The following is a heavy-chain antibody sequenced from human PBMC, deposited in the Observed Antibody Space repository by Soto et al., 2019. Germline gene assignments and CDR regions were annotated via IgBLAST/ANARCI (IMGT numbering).Heavy chain of an antibody. J-gene: IGHJ4*02. D-gene: IGHD3-3*01. V-gene: IGHV4-39*01. CDR1: GASISSSRSY. CDR2: FYYTGGT. CDR3: ASPRQGNYDFLSGYYALDY. Sequence: SETLSLTCTVSGASISSSRSYWGWVRQPPGKGLEWIVSFYYTGGTYSTYYNPSLKSRVTISVDTSKSQFSLNLRSVTAADTAVYYCASPRQGNYDFLSGYYALDYWGQGALVTVSS.